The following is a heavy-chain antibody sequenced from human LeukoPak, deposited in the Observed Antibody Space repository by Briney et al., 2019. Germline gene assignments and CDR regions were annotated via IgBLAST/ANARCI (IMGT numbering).Heavy chain of an antibody. D-gene: IGHD1-26*01. J-gene: IGHJ3*02. Sequence: SETLSLTCTVSGGSISSSSYYWGWIRQPPGKGLEWIGSIYYSGSTYYNPSLKSRVTISVDTSKNQFSLKLSPVTAADTAVYYCARHPLIVGAKEGAFDIWGQGTMVTVSS. CDR3: ARHPLIVGAKEGAFDI. CDR1: GGSISSSSYY. CDR2: IYYSGST. V-gene: IGHV4-39*01.